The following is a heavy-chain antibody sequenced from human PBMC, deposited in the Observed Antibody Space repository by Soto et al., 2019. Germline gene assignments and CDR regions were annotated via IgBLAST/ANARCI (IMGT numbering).Heavy chain of an antibody. Sequence: GGALRLSLAASGFTFGSYSLNWVRQAPGEGLEWVAIISISGSNIYYADSVKGRFTISRDNSKNTLYLQMDSLRAEDTAVYYCARDGVGGTVFFGYLDYWGQGALVTVSS. CDR3: ARDGVGGTVFFGYLDY. J-gene: IGHJ4*02. CDR2: ISISGSNI. V-gene: IGHV3-21*01. D-gene: IGHD3-3*01. CDR1: GFTFGSYS.